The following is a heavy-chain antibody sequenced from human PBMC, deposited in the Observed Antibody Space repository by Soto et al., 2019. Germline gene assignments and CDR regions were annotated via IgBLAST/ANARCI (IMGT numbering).Heavy chain of an antibody. D-gene: IGHD5-12*01. Sequence: HPGGSLRLSCAASGFTFSSYAMSWVRQAPGKGLEWVSAISGSGGSTYYADSVKGRFTISRDNSKNTLYLQMNSLRAEDTAVYYCASLSGSPEIGAFDIWGQGTMVTVSS. CDR3: ASLSGSPEIGAFDI. V-gene: IGHV3-23*01. CDR2: ISGSGGST. J-gene: IGHJ3*02. CDR1: GFTFSSYA.